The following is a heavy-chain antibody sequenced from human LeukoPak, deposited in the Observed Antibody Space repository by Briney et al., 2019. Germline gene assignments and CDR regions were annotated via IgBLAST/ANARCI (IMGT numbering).Heavy chain of an antibody. Sequence: GKSLRLSCAASGFTFRSHGMHWVRQAPGKGLQWVGVIWYDGSNSYYADSVKGRFTISRDNSKNTLYLQMNSLRAEGTAVYYCARDMDSSSHYFDYWGQGALVTVSS. J-gene: IGHJ4*02. D-gene: IGHD6-6*01. CDR2: IWYDGSNS. CDR3: ARDMDSSSHYFDY. CDR1: GFTFRSHG. V-gene: IGHV3-33*01.